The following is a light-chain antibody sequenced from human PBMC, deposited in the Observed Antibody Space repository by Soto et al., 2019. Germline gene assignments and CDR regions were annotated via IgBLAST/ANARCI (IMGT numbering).Light chain of an antibody. Sequence: QSALTQPASVSGSPGQSITISCTGTSGDVGAYNYVSWYQQHPGKAPKLMIYEVSNRPSGVSNRISGSKSGNTASLTISGLQAEDEADYYCSSYTSVSTVTFGGGTKLTVL. CDR3: SSYTSVSTVT. J-gene: IGLJ2*01. V-gene: IGLV2-14*01. CDR2: EVS. CDR1: SGDVGAYNY.